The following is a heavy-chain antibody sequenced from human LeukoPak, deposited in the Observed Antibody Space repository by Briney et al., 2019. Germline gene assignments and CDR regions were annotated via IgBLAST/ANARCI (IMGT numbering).Heavy chain of an antibody. Sequence: SETLSLTCTVSGGSISSYYWSWIRQPPGKGLEWIGYIYYSGSTNYNPSLKSRVTISVDTSKNQFSLKVSSVTAADTAVYYCARAGNNWFDPWGQGTLVTVSS. CDR2: IYYSGST. J-gene: IGHJ5*02. D-gene: IGHD3-10*01. CDR1: GGSISSYY. V-gene: IGHV4-59*01. CDR3: ARAGNNWFDP.